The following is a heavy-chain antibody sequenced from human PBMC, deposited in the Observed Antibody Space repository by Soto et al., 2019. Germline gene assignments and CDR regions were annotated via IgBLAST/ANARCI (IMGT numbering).Heavy chain of an antibody. CDR2: LSVGNGDT. V-gene: IGHV1-3*01. CDR1: GDTRTDFS. J-gene: IGHJ6*02. D-gene: IGHD2-15*01. Sequence: GASVKVSCKASGDTRTDFSMHWVRQAPGQRPEWMGWLSVGNGDTEYSQKFQGRVTITRDTSARTAYMELSNLRSEDTAVYYCATSEGDCGGGSCYNYFYYYGMDVWGQGTTVTVSS. CDR3: ATSEGDCGGGSCYNYFYYYGMDV.